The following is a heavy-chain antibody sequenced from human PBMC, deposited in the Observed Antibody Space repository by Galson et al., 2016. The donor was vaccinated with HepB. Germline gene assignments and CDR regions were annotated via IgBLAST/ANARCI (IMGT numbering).Heavy chain of an antibody. CDR1: GFTFSSYA. J-gene: IGHJ4*02. CDR2: ISGSGYNT. CDR3: ARSESYYYDSSGYQIDY. Sequence: SLRLSCAASGFTFSSYAMSWVRQAPGKGLEWVSTISGSGYNTYYADSVKGRFTISRDNAKNTLYLQMNSLRAEDTAVYYCARSESYYYDSSGYQIDYWGQGTLVTVSS. V-gene: IGHV3-23*01. D-gene: IGHD3-22*01.